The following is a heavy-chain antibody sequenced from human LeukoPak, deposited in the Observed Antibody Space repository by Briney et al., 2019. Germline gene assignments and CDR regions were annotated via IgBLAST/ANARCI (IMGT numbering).Heavy chain of an antibody. V-gene: IGHV3-30-3*01. D-gene: IGHD3-3*02. CDR3: ARAQTLSFSPFDY. Sequence: PGGSLRLSCAASGFNLRSYAMHWVRQAPGKGLEWVAVISYDGSNKYYADSVKGRFTISRDNSKNTLYLQMNSLRAEDTAVYYCARAQTLSFSPFDYWGQGTLVTVSS. J-gene: IGHJ4*02. CDR1: GFNLRSYA. CDR2: ISYDGSNK.